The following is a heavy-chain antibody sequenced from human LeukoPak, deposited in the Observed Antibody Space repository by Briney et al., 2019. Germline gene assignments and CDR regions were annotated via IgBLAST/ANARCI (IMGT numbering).Heavy chain of an antibody. CDR3: ARGTDDYIVATTSLDY. CDR2: INPNSGGT. V-gene: IGHV1-2*04. D-gene: IGHD5-12*01. J-gene: IGHJ4*02. Sequence: ASVKVSCKASGYTFTGYYMHWVRQAPGQGLEWMGWINPNSGGTNYAQKFQGWVTMTRDTSISTAYMELRSLRSEDTAVYYCARGTDDYIVATTSLDYWGQGTLVTVSS. CDR1: GYTFTGYY.